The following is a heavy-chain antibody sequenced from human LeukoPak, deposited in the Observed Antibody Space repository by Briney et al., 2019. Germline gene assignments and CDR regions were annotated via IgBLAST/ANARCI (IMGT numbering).Heavy chain of an antibody. J-gene: IGHJ4*02. CDR1: GGSVSGYY. V-gene: IGHV4-59*08. CDR3: ARHSNSGTYPLDY. Sequence: SETPSLTCTVSGGSVSGYYWSWVRQSPGKGLEWIAWIHYSGRTKYNPSLESRVTISVDTSKNQFSLKLSSVTAADSALYYCARHSNSGTYPLDYWGQGTLVTVSS. CDR2: IHYSGRT. D-gene: IGHD3-10*01.